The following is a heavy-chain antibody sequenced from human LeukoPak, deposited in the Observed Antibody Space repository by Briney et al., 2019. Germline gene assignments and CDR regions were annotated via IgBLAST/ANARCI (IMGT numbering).Heavy chain of an antibody. J-gene: IGHJ4*02. V-gene: IGHV3-30*02. CDR3: ARPAYSSSWYLYY. CDR1: VFSFSTYG. CDR2: IRYDGSNE. D-gene: IGHD6-13*01. Sequence: GGSLRLLCAASVFSFSTYGMHWVRQAPGKAPEWVAYIRYDGSNEYYADSVKGRFTISRDRSNNTLYLELNSLRAEDTAVYYCARPAYSSSWYLYYWGQGTLVTVSS.